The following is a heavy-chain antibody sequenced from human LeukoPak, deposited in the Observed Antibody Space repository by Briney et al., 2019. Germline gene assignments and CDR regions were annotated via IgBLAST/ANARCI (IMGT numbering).Heavy chain of an antibody. V-gene: IGHV4-39*07. CDR1: GGSISSSSYY. Sequence: SETLSLTCTVSGGSISSSSYYWGWIRQPPGKGLEWIGSIYYSGSTYYNPSLKSRVTISVDTSKNQFSLKLSSVPAPDTAVYYCARTPFHYYYYMDVWGKGTRVTVSS. CDR2: IYYSGST. D-gene: IGHD3-3*02. CDR3: ARTPFHYYYYMDV. J-gene: IGHJ6*03.